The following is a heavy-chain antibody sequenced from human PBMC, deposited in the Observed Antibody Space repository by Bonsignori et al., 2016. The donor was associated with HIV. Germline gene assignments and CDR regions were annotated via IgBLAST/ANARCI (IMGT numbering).Heavy chain of an antibody. V-gene: IGHV1-2*02. CDR2: INPRNGDV. D-gene: IGHD3-16*01. CDR3: ARDQDYSAVKRGFDY. Sequence: WVRQAPGQGLAWLGWINPRNGDVNYAQKFQGRVTMTGDTSINTAYIELSGLGSDDTAMYYCARDQDYSAVKRGFDYWGQGTPVTVSS. J-gene: IGHJ4*02.